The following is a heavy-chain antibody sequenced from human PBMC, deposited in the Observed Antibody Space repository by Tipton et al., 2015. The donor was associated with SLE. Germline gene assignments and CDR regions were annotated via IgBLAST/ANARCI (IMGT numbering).Heavy chain of an antibody. V-gene: IGHV4-59*08. Sequence: TLSLTCTVSGGSIISYYWSWIRQPPGKGLEWIGYIYYSGSTNYNPSLKSRVTISVDTSKNQFSLKLSSVTAADTAVYYCARVYGYGSLYYFDNWGQGTLVTVSS. CDR3: ARVYGYGSLYYFDN. CDR2: IYYSGST. J-gene: IGHJ4*02. D-gene: IGHD5-18*01. CDR1: GGSIISYY.